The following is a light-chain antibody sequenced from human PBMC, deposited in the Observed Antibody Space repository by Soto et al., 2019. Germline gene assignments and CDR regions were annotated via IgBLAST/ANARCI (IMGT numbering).Light chain of an antibody. CDR1: SSDFGGYNY. Sequence: QSALTQPASVSGSPGQSITISCTGTSSDFGGYNYVSWYQQHPGKAPKLMIYEVSNRPSGVSNRFSGSKSGNTASLTISGLQAEDEADYYCSSYTSSRGGVFGTGTKVTVL. J-gene: IGLJ1*01. CDR3: SSYTSSRGGV. CDR2: EVS. V-gene: IGLV2-14*01.